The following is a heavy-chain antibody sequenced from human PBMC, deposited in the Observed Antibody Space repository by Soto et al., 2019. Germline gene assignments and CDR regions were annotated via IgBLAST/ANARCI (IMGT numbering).Heavy chain of an antibody. J-gene: IGHJ4*02. CDR2: ISATGETI. CDR1: GFNFSDFY. V-gene: IGHV3-11*01. Sequence: QVQLVESGGALVKPGGSLRLSCAASGFNFSDFYISWIRQAPGKGLEWVSFISATGETIYYAESVKGRFTISRDNAQKSLVMQINSLRDEDTAIYYCASQLLGSRRKYYFHFWGQGTLVTVSS. D-gene: IGHD1-26*01. CDR3: ASQLLGSRRKYYFHF.